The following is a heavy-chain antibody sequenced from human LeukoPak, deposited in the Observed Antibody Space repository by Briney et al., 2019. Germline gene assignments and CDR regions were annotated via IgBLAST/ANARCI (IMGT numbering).Heavy chain of an antibody. CDR3: ANREGSGTYYVFAY. V-gene: IGHV3-23*01. CDR2: MSGSGGST. D-gene: IGHD1-26*01. Sequence: GGSLRLSCAASGFTFSSYAMSWVRQAPGKGLEWVSGMSGSGGSTYYADSVKGRFTISRDNSKNTLYLQMNNLRAEDTAVYYCANREGSGTYYVFAYWGRGTLVTVSS. CDR1: GFTFSSYA. J-gene: IGHJ4*02.